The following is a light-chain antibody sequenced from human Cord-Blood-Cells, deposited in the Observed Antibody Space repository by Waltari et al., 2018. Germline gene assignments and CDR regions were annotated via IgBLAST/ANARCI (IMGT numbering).Light chain of an antibody. V-gene: IGLV3-21*04. J-gene: IGLJ1*01. Sequence: SYVLTQPPSVSVAPGKTARLTCGGNNIGSKSVHWYQQKPGQAHVLVIYYDSDRPSGIPERFSGANSGNTATLTISRVEAGDEADYYCQVWDSSSDHYVFGTGTKVTVL. CDR2: YDS. CDR3: QVWDSSSDHYV. CDR1: NIGSKS.